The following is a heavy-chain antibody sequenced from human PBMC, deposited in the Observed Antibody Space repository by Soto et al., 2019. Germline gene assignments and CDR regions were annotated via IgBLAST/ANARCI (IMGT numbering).Heavy chain of an antibody. CDR3: ARGYCSSTSCYLGY. J-gene: IGHJ4*02. V-gene: IGHV3-7*01. D-gene: IGHD2-2*01. CDR2: IKQDGSEK. CDR1: GFTFSSYW. Sequence: PGGSLRLSCAASGFTFSSYWMSWVRQAPGKGLEWVANIKQDGSEKYYVDSVKGRFTISRDNSKNTLYLQMNSLRAEDTAVYYCARGYCSSTSCYLGYWGQGTLVTVSS.